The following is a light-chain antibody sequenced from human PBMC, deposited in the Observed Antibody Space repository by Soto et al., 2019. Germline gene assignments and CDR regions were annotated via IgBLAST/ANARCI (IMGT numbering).Light chain of an antibody. CDR2: GAS. CDR3: QQYGSSRTWT. J-gene: IGKJ1*01. Sequence: EIVLTQSPGTLSLSPGERATLSCRASQSVSSSYLVWYQQKPGQAPRLLIYGASSRATGIPDRFSGSGSGTDFTLTISRREPEDVAVYYCQQYGSSRTWTFGQGTKVEIK. V-gene: IGKV3-20*01. CDR1: QSVSSSY.